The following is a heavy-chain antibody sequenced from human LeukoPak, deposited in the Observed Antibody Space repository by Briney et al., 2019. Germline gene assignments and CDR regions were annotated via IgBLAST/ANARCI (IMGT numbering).Heavy chain of an antibody. Sequence: SETLSLTCAVYGGSFSGYYWSWIRQPPGKGLEWIGEINHSGSTNYNPSLKSRVTVSLDTSKNQFSLKLTSVTAADTAMYYCAGAEQQLAPSYYWGQGILVTVSS. CDR3: AGAEQQLAPSYY. CDR1: GGSFSGYY. D-gene: IGHD1-1*01. V-gene: IGHV4-34*01. CDR2: INHSGST. J-gene: IGHJ4*02.